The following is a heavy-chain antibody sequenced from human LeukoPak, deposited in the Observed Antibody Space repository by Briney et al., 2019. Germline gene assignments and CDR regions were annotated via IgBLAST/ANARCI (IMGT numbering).Heavy chain of an antibody. J-gene: IGHJ5*02. D-gene: IGHD2-2*01. Sequence: PGGSLRLSCAASGFTFSSYSVNWVRQAPGKGLEWVSYISSSSSTIYYADSVKGRFTISRDNAKNSLYLQMNSLRDEDTAVYYCARDGVYCSSTSCPANWFDPWGQGTLVTVSS. V-gene: IGHV3-48*02. CDR3: ARDGVYCSSTSCPANWFDP. CDR2: ISSSSSTI. CDR1: GFTFSSYS.